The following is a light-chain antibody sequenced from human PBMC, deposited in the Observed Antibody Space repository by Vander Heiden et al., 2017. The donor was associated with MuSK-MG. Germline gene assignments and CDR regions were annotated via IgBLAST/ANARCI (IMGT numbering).Light chain of an antibody. CDR2: AAS. Sequence: DTQMTQSPSSLSASVGDRVTITCRASQGFGNSLAWYQQKPGKAPKLLLYAASRLESGVPSRFSGSGSRTDYTLTISSLQSEDFATYYCQQDDTTPYSFGQGTKLEIK. J-gene: IGKJ2*03. CDR1: QGFGNS. CDR3: QQDDTTPYS. V-gene: IGKV1-NL1*01.